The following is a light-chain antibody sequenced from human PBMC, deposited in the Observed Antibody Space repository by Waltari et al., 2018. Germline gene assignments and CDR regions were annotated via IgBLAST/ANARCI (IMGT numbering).Light chain of an antibody. Sequence: DVVMTQSPRSLSVTLGQPASISCRSSQSLVHSDGDTYLHWFQQRPGQSPRRLINKVSERYPGVPDRFSGSGSGTDFTLEISTVEAEDVGVYYCMQSTHWPPWTFGQGTKVEIK. J-gene: IGKJ1*01. CDR2: KVS. CDR1: QSLVHSDGDTY. V-gene: IGKV2-30*02. CDR3: MQSTHWPPWT.